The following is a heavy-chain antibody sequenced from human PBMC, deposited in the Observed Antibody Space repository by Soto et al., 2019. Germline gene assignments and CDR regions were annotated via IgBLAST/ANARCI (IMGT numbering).Heavy chain of an antibody. CDR3: ATKIPLGGYCSGGSCYSFDY. D-gene: IGHD2-15*01. CDR1: GYTFTSYG. CDR2: ISAYNGNT. V-gene: IGHV1-18*01. Sequence: ASVKVSGKASGYTFTSYGISWVRQAPGQGLEWMGWISAYNGNTNYAQKLQGRVTMTTDTSTSTAYMELRSLRSDDTAVYYCATKIPLGGYCSGGSCYSFDYWGQGTLVTVSS. J-gene: IGHJ4*02.